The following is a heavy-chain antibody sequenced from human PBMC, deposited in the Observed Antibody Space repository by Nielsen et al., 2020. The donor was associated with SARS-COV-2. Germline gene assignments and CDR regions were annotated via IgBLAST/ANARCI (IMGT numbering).Heavy chain of an antibody. V-gene: IGHV4-39*01. Sequence: SETLSLTCTVSGGSISSSSYYWGWIRQPPGKGLEWIGGIYYSGSTYYNPSLKSRVTISVDTSKNQFSLKLSSVTAADTAVYYCARSSLSAYYYYMDVWGKGTTVTVSS. CDR3: ARSSLSAYYYYMDV. D-gene: IGHD2/OR15-2a*01. CDR1: GGSISSSSYY. CDR2: IYYSGST. J-gene: IGHJ6*03.